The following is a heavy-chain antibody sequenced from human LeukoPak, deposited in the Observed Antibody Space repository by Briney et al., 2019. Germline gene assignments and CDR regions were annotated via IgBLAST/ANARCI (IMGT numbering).Heavy chain of an antibody. D-gene: IGHD3-3*01. Sequence: SETLSLTCGVSGGSVTSTNWWTWVRQPPGKGLEWIGEVHLDGRTNYNPSLKSRLTMSVDLSENHISLKLTSVTAADTAVHYCAREGGFYRPLDYSGQGTLVTVSS. CDR1: GGSVTSTNW. CDR3: AREGGFYRPLDY. V-gene: IGHV4-4*02. J-gene: IGHJ4*02. CDR2: VHLDGRT.